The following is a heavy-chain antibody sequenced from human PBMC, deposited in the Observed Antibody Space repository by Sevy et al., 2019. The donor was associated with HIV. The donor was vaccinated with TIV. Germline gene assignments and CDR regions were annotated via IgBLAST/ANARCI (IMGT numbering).Heavy chain of an antibody. CDR2: ISGSGGST. Sequence: GGFLRLSCAASGFTFSSYAMSWVRQAPGKGLEWVSAISGSGGSTYYADSVKGRFTISRDNSKNTLYLQMNSLRAEDTAVYYCANRGSGSGSGSYIDYYYYYMDVWGKGTTVTVSS. J-gene: IGHJ6*03. CDR3: ANRGSGSGSGSYIDYYYYYMDV. CDR1: GFTFSSYA. V-gene: IGHV3-23*01. D-gene: IGHD3-10*01.